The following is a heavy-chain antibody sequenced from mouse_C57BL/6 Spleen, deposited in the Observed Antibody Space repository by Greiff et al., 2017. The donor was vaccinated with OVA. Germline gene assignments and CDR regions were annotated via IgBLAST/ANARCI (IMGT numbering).Heavy chain of an antibody. CDR3: LYYYGSSYYFDY. V-gene: IGHV1-50*01. J-gene: IGHJ2*01. Sequence: QVHVKQSGAELVKPGASVKLSCKASGYTFTSYWMQWVKQRPGQGLEWIGEIDPSDSYTNYNQKFKGKATLTVDTSSSTAYMQLSSLTSEDSAVYYCLYYYGSSYYFDYWGQGTTLTVSS. D-gene: IGHD1-1*01. CDR1: GYTFTSYW. CDR2: IDPSDSYT.